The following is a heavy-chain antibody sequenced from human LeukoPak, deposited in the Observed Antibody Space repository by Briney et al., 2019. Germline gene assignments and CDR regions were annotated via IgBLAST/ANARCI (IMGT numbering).Heavy chain of an antibody. V-gene: IGHV3-30-3*01. Sequence: QPGGSLRLSCVASGFTFSSYAMHWVRQAPGKGLEWVAVISYDGSNKYYADSVKGRFTISRDNSKNTLYLQMNSLRAEDTAVYYCARDQRVLLLWFGELCCWGQGTLVTVSS. J-gene: IGHJ4*02. CDR1: GFTFSSYA. D-gene: IGHD3-10*01. CDR3: ARDQRVLLLWFGELCC. CDR2: ISYDGSNK.